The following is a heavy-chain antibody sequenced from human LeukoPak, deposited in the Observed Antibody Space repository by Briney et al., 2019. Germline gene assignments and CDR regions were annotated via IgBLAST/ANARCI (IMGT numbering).Heavy chain of an antibody. CDR3: ARMSYYDSSGDNWFDP. CDR2: MNPNSGNT. Sequence: ASVRVSCKASGYTFTSYDINWVRQATGQGLEWMGWMNPNSGNTGYAQKFQGRVTMTRDTSISTAYMELSSLRSEDTAVYYCARMSYYDSSGDNWFDPWGQGTLVTVSS. J-gene: IGHJ5*02. V-gene: IGHV1-8*01. CDR1: GYTFTSYD. D-gene: IGHD3-22*01.